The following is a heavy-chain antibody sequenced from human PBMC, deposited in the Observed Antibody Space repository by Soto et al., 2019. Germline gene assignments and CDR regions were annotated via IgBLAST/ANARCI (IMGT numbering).Heavy chain of an antibody. D-gene: IGHD2-8*01. CDR1: GFTFRDYY. CDR2: IGNSGDT. J-gene: IGHJ6*02. CDR3: VRAGVAPYYYYGMDV. V-gene: IGHV3-13*01. Sequence: GGSLRLSCAASGFTFRDYYMNCIRQAPGKGLEWVSSIGNSGDTNYAGSVKGRFTISRENDRNALYLQMNSLRGGDTAVYFCVRAGVAPYYYYGMDVWGQGTTVTVSS.